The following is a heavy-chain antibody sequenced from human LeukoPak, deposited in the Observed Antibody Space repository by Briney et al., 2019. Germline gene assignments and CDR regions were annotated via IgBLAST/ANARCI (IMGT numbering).Heavy chain of an antibody. Sequence: GGSLRLSCAASGFTFSSYSMNWVRQAPGKGLEWVSIIYSGGSTYNADSVKGGFTISRDNSKNTLYLQMNSLRAEDTAVYFCARSRGVHGGPGRYYFDYWGQGTLVTVSS. CDR2: IYSGGST. CDR1: GFTFSSYS. D-gene: IGHD4-23*01. V-gene: IGHV3-66*01. J-gene: IGHJ4*02. CDR3: ARSRGVHGGPGRYYFDY.